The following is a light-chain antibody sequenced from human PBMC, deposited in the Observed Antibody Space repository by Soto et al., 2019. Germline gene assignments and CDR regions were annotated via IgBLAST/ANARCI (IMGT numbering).Light chain of an antibody. CDR3: LQDYTYPWT. V-gene: IGKV1-6*02. CDR2: AAS. CDR1: QDIGND. Sequence: IQMTQSPSSLSASVRDRVTITCRASQDIGNDLGWYQQKPGKAPNLLIYAASSLRSGVPSRFGGSGSGTHFTLTINSLQAEDSATYFCLQDYTYPWTFGQGTKVDIK. J-gene: IGKJ1*01.